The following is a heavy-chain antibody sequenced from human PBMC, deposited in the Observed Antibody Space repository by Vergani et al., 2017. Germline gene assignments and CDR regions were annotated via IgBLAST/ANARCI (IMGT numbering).Heavy chain of an antibody. D-gene: IGHD3-10*01. CDR2: ISGSGGST. CDR3: AKALRGRFGEPGVF. J-gene: IGHJ4*02. CDR1: GFTFSSYA. V-gene: IGHV3-23*01. Sequence: EVQLLESGRGLVQPGGSLRLSCAASGFTFSSYAMSWVRQAPGKGLEWVSAISGSGGSTYYADSVKGRFTISRDNSKNTLYLQMNSLRAEDTAVYYCAKALRGRFGEPGVFGGQGTLVTVSS.